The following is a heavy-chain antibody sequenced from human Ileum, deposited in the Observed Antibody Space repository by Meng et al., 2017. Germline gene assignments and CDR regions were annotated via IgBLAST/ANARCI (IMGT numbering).Heavy chain of an antibody. CDR1: SASMGVVSY. J-gene: IGHJ4*02. D-gene: IGHD4-23*01. V-gene: IGHV4-4*02. Sequence: GPGRVKPSETMSLTVSASSASMGVVSYWSWARQSPGKGLEWIGQIDHLGIAYYKPSLKSRVTMSIDQSKSQFSLRLTSVSAADTAVYYCARHGGYYQDFWGQGTLVTVSS. CDR2: IDHLGIA. CDR3: ARHGGYYQDF.